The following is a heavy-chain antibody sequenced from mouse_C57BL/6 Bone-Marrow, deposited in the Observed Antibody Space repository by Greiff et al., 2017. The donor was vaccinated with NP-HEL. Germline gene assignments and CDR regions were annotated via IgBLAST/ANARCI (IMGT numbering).Heavy chain of an antibody. CDR1: GYTFTDYY. CDR3: ATFITTVVADY. Sequence: QVQLQQSGAALVRPGASVKLSCKASGYTFTDYYINWVKQRPGQGLEWIARIYPGSGNTYYNEKFKGKATLTAEKSSSTAYMQLSSLTSDDSAVYFCATFITTVVADYWGQGTTLTVPS. V-gene: IGHV1-76*01. J-gene: IGHJ2*01. CDR2: IYPGSGNT. D-gene: IGHD1-1*01.